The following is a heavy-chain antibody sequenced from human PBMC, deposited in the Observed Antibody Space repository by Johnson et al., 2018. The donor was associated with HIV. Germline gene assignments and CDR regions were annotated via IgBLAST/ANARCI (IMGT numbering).Heavy chain of an antibody. Sequence: VQLVESGGGLIQPGGSLRLSCAASGFTVSSNYMSWVRQAPGKGLEWVANIKHDGTEKHYVDSLKGRFTISRDNAKNSLYLQMNSLRVDDTAVYYCARDESFRRYALTALDVWGQGTMVIVSS. CDR1: GFTVSSNY. CDR3: ARDESFRRYALTALDV. CDR2: IKHDGTEK. V-gene: IGHV3-7*03. J-gene: IGHJ3*01. D-gene: IGHD1-14*01.